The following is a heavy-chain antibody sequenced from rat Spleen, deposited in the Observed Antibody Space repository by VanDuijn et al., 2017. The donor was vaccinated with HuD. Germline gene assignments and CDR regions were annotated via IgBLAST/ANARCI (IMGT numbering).Heavy chain of an antibody. Sequence: EVQLVESDGGLVQPGRSLKLSCAASGFTFSDYYMTWVRQAPGKGLEWVASITNDSGRTYYPDSVKGQFTISRDNAKSTLFLQMGSLRSVDTTTYYCTTSSDYAATPFAYWGRGALVTVSS. CDR2: ITNDSGRT. CDR3: TTSSDYAATPFAY. CDR1: GFTFSDYY. D-gene: IGHD3-1*01. V-gene: IGHV5-20*01. J-gene: IGHJ3*01.